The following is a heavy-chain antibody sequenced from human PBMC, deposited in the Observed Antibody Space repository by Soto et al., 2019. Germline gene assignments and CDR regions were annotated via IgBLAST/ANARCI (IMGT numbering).Heavy chain of an antibody. V-gene: IGHV1-18*04. CDR3: ASSSSGGYFDY. J-gene: IGHJ4*02. CDR1: GYTFASYG. CDR2: ISAYNGNT. D-gene: IGHD2-15*01. Sequence: ASVKVSCKASGYTFASYGISWVRQAPGQGLEWMGWISAYNGNTNYAQKLQGRVTMTTDTSTSTAYMELRSLRSDDTAVYYCASSSSGGYFDYWGQGTLVTVSS.